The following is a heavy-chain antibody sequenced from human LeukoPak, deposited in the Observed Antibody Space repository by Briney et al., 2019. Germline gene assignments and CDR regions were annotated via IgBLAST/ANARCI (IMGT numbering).Heavy chain of an antibody. CDR3: ARGLLGYYYDSSGYEDDAFDI. CDR2: ISAYNGNT. CDR1: GYTFTSYG. V-gene: IGHV1-18*01. D-gene: IGHD3-22*01. J-gene: IGHJ3*02. Sequence: ASVKVSCKASGYTFTSYGISWVRQAPGQGLEWMGWISAYNGNTNYAQKLQGRVTMTTDTSTSTAYMELRSLRSDDTAVYYCARGLLGYYYDSSGYEDDAFDIWGQGTMITVSS.